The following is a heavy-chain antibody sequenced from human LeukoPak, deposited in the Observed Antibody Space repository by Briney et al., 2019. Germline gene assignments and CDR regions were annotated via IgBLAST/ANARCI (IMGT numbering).Heavy chain of an antibody. CDR2: IFSGGST. Sequence: PGGSLRLSCAGSGFSFNNYAMYWVRQAPGKGLEWVSVIFSGGSTYFADSVKGRFTISRDSSKNTLYLQMNSLRAEDTAVYYCATEPRRLGDLLTIWGQGTMVTVSS. CDR1: GFSFNNYA. V-gene: IGHV3-66*01. D-gene: IGHD3-16*01. J-gene: IGHJ3*02. CDR3: ATEPRRLGDLLTI.